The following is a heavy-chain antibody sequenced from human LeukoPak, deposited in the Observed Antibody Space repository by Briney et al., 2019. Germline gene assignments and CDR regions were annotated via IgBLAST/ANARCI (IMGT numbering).Heavy chain of an antibody. CDR1: GFSVSSSY. D-gene: IGHD3-22*01. V-gene: IGHV3-53*01. J-gene: IGHJ4*02. Sequence: PGGSLRLSCAASGFSVSSSYMNWVRQAPGKGLEWVSIIYRDGKTFYADYVKGRFTISRDSSKNTLYLQMNSLRAEDTAVYYCARDEYYDSSGYPDYWGQGTLVTVSS. CDR3: ARDEYYDSSGYPDY. CDR2: IYRDGKT.